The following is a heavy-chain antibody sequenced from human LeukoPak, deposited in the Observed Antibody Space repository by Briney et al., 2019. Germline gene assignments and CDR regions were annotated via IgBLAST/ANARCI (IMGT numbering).Heavy chain of an antibody. Sequence: PGGSLRLSCAASGFTFSSYAMSWVRQAPGKGLEWVSGISGTGGSTYYADSVKGRFTISRDNSKTTLYLQMNGLRAEDTAVYYCAKDLPAAYFDYWGQGTLVTVSS. CDR1: GFTFSSYA. CDR2: ISGTGGST. D-gene: IGHD2-2*01. J-gene: IGHJ4*02. V-gene: IGHV3-23*01. CDR3: AKDLPAAYFDY.